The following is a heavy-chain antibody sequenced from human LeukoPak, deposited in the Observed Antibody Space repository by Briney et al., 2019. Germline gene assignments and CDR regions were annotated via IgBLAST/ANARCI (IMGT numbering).Heavy chain of an antibody. V-gene: IGHV3-20*04. CDR2: INWNGGST. CDR3: AREGTDPESYDSSGYFASCFDY. D-gene: IGHD3-22*01. CDR1: GFTFDDYG. Sequence: GGSLRLSCAASGFTFDDYGMSWVRQAPGKGLEWVSGINWNGGSTGYADSVKGRFTISRGNAKNSLYLQMNSLRAEDTALYYCAREGTDPESYDSSGYFASCFDYWGQGTLVTVSS. J-gene: IGHJ4*02.